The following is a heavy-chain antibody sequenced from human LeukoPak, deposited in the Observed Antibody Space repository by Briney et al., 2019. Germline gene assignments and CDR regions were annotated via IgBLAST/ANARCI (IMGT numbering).Heavy chain of an antibody. CDR1: GGSISSSSYY. Sequence: SETLSLTCTVSGGSISSSSYYWGWIRQPPGKGLEWIGSIYYSGSTYYNPSLKSRVTISVDTSKNQFSLKLSSVTAADTAVYYCARQREGDYVWGSYRSRFDYWGRGTLVTVSS. D-gene: IGHD3-16*02. J-gene: IGHJ4*02. V-gene: IGHV4-39*01. CDR3: ARQREGDYVWGSYRSRFDY. CDR2: IYYSGST.